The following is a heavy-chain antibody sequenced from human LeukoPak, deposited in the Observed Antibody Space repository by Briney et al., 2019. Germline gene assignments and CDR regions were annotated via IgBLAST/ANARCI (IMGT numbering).Heavy chain of an antibody. V-gene: IGHV1-69*05. CDR1: GGTFSSYA. CDR3: ARAGGSVGATTWYYFDY. CDR2: IIPIFGTA. D-gene: IGHD1-26*01. J-gene: IGHJ4*02. Sequence: ASVKVSCKASGGTFSSYAISWVRQAPGQGLEWMGGIIPIFGTANYAQKFQGRVTITTDESTSTAYMELSSLRSEDTAVYYCARAGGSVGATTWYYFDYWGQGTLVTVSS.